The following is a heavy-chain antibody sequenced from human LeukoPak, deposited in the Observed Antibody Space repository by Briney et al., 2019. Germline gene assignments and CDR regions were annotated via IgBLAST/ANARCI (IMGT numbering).Heavy chain of an antibody. CDR2: ISYDGSNK. V-gene: IGHV3-30*04. D-gene: IGHD2-8*02. Sequence: PGGSLRLSCAASGFIFSSYAMHWVRQAPGKGLEWVAVISYDGSNKYYADSVRGRFTISRDNSKSTLSLQMNSLRAEDTAIYYCATYRQVLLPFESWGQGTLVTVSS. CDR3: ATYRQVLLPFES. J-gene: IGHJ4*02. CDR1: GFIFSSYA.